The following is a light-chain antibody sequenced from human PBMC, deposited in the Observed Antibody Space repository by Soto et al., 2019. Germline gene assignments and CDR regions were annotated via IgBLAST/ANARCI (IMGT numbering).Light chain of an antibody. Sequence: EIVLTQSPATLSLSPGAGATLSCRASQSFNNHLAWYQQNAGQAPRLLIYDASNRATGVPARFSGSGSGTDFTLTISSLEPEDFAVYYCQQRNNWPLTFGGGTKLDIK. V-gene: IGKV3-11*01. J-gene: IGKJ4*01. CDR2: DAS. CDR3: QQRNNWPLT. CDR1: QSFNNH.